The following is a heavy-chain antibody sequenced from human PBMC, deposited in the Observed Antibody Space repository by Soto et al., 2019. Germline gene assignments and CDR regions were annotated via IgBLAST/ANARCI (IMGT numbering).Heavy chain of an antibody. CDR3: ASLPMFGVVRQDKRWFDP. J-gene: IGHJ5*02. CDR1: GYSISSGYY. Sequence: SETLSLTCAVSGYSISSGYYWGWIRQPPEKGLEWIGSIYHSGTTYYNPSLKSRVTTSVDTSRNQFSLKLTSVTAADTGVYYCASLPMFGVVRQDKRWFDPWGQGILVTVSS. V-gene: IGHV4-38-2*01. CDR2: IYHSGTT. D-gene: IGHD3-3*02.